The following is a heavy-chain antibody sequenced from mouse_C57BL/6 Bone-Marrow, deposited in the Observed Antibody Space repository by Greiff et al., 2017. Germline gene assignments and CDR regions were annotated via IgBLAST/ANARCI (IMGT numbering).Heavy chain of an antibody. V-gene: IGHV1-42*01. CDR2: INPSTGGT. J-gene: IGHJ1*03. Sequence: VQLQQSGPELVKPGASVKISCKASGYSFTGHYMNWVKQSPEKSLEWIGEINPSTGGTTYNQKFKAKATLTVDKSSSTAYMQLKSLTSEDSAVYYCASRFDVWGTGTTVTGSS. CDR1: GYSFTGHY. CDR3: ASRFDV.